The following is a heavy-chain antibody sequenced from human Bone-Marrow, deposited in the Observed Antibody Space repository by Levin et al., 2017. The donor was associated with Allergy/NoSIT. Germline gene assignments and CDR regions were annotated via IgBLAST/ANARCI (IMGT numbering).Heavy chain of an antibody. Sequence: PSETLSLTCGVSGGSFHDYFWIWIRQSPGKGLEWIGEINHSGFTNYNPSLKSRVTISLDTSKSQFSLQLKSVTAADTAMYYCARGRRTPVWGGSLLNYFYYGMDVWGQGTTVAVSS. CDR1: GGSFHDYF. CDR2: INHSGFT. CDR3: ARGRRTPVWGGSLLNYFYYGMDV. V-gene: IGHV4-34*01. D-gene: IGHD4-23*01. J-gene: IGHJ6*02.